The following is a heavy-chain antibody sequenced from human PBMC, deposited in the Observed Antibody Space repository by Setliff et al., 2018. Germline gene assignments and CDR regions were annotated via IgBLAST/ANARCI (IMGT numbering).Heavy chain of an antibody. V-gene: IGHV1-69*05. CDR3: AREGVDSRSSTDYRYYMDV. CDR1: GGTFKNYG. D-gene: IGHD6-6*01. J-gene: IGHJ6*03. Sequence: GASVKVSCKASGGTFKNYGISWVRQAPGQGLEWMGGIIPIFGTTNYAQEFQGRATIITDESTSTAYMELSSLRSEDTAVYYCAREGVDSRSSTDYRYYMDVWGKGTTVTVSS. CDR2: IIPIFGTT.